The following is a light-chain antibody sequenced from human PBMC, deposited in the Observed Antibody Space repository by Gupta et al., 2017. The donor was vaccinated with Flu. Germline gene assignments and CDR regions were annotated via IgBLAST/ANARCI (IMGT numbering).Light chain of an antibody. J-gene: IGLJ3*02. CDR2: DDS. V-gene: IGLV3-21*02. Sequence: SSVLTQPPSVSVAPGQTARITCEENNIGSKSVHWYQQKPGQAPVLVVFDDSARPSGSPERFSGSNSGNTTTLTISSVEAGEEADYYCQLWDSTYDNQGVFGGGTKLTVL. CDR3: QLWDSTYDNQGV. CDR1: NIGSKS.